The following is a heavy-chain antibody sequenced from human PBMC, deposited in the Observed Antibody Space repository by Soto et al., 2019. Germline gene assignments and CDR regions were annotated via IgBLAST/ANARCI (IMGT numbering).Heavy chain of an antibody. V-gene: IGHV4-34*01. J-gene: IGHJ5*02. CDR3: ARGRYSSSWYLNWFDP. Sequence: LPETLSLTCAVYGGSFSGYYWSWIRQPPGKGLEWIGEINHSGGTNYNPSLKSRVTISVDTSKNQFSLKLSSVTAADTAVYYCARGRYSSSWYLNWFDPWGQGTLVTVSS. CDR1: GGSFSGYY. CDR2: INHSGGT. D-gene: IGHD6-13*01.